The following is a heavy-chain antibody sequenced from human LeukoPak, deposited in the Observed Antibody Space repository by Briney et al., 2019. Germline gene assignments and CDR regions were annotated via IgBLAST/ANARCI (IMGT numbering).Heavy chain of an antibody. J-gene: IGHJ4*02. CDR2: ISWNSGSI. Sequence: GGSLRLSCAASGFTFDDYAMHWVRQAPGKGLEWVSGISWNSGSIGYADSVKGRFTISRDNAKNSLYLQMNSLRAEDTALYYCAKDMRDMADYYDSRGPFDYWGQGTLVTVSS. D-gene: IGHD3-22*01. V-gene: IGHV3-9*01. CDR3: AKDMRDMADYYDSRGPFDY. CDR1: GFTFDDYA.